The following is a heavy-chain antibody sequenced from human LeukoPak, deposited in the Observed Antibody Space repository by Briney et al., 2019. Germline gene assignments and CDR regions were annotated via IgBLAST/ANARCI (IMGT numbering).Heavy chain of an antibody. CDR2: INHSGST. Sequence: SETLSLTCAVYGGSFSGYYWSWIRQPPGKGLEWIGEINHSGSTNYNPSLKSRVTISVDTSKNQFSLKLSSVTAADTAMYYCARGGVLLWFGDQNCFDYWGQGTLVTVSS. CDR1: GGSFSGYY. J-gene: IGHJ4*02. V-gene: IGHV4-34*01. D-gene: IGHD3-10*01. CDR3: ARGGVLLWFGDQNCFDY.